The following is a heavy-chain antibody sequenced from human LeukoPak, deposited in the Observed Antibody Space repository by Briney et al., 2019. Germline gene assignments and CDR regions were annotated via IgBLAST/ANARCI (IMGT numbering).Heavy chain of an antibody. CDR2: ISYDGGNT. CDR3: AKSLSSGWASYYFGH. D-gene: IGHD6-19*01. J-gene: IGHJ5*02. CDR1: GFAFSTYY. V-gene: IGHV3-30*18. Sequence: GGSLRLSCAASGFAFSTYYIHWVRQPPGKGLEWVAVISYDGGNTFYPGSVEGRFTISRGNSRNALYLQMNGLRPEDTAVYYCAKSLSSGWASYYFGHWGQGTPVTVSS.